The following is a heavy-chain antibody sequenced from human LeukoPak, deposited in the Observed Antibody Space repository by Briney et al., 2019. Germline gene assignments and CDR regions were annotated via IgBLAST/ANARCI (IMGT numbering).Heavy chain of an antibody. J-gene: IGHJ4*02. V-gene: IGHV3-33*01. CDR3: ARDQSPKWGSGERYFDY. D-gene: IGHD7-27*01. CDR2: MRYDGSDI. Sequence: GGSLRLSCAASGFTFNTYAVHWVRQAPGKGLEWVAVMRYDGSDIYYTDSVKGRFTISRDNSKNTLYLQMNSLRAEDTAVYYCARDQSPKWGSGERYFDYWGQGTLVTVSS. CDR1: GFTFNTYA.